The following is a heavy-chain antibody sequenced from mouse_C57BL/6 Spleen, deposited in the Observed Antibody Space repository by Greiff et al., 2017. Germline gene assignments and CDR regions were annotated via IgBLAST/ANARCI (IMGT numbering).Heavy chain of an antibody. Sequence: VMLVESGPGLVQPSQSLSITCTVSGFSLTSYGVHWVRQSPGKGLEWLGVIWSGGSTDYNAAFISRLSISKDNSKSQVFFKMNSLQADDTAIYYCARNEAWDVWYFDVWGTGTTVTVSS. CDR1: GFSLTSYG. V-gene: IGHV2-2*01. CDR2: IWSGGST. CDR3: ARNEAWDVWYFDV. D-gene: IGHD4-1*01. J-gene: IGHJ1*03.